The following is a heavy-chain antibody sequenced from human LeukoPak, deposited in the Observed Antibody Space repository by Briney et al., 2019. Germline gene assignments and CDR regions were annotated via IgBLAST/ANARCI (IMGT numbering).Heavy chain of an antibody. J-gene: IGHJ4*02. CDR1: GCTFSSYA. CDR3: AMGPYGSGSSMDY. V-gene: IGHV1-69*05. Sequence: SAVKVSCKASGCTFSSYAISWVRQAPGQGLEWMGGSIPIFCTANYAQKFQGRGTITTDESTSTAYMELSSLRSEDTAVYFCAMGPYGSGSSMDYWGQGTVVSVSS. CDR2: SIPIFCTA. D-gene: IGHD3-10*01.